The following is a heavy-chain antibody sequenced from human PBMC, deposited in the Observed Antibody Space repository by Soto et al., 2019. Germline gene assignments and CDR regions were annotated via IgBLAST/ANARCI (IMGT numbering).Heavy chain of an antibody. J-gene: IGHJ4*02. V-gene: IGHV4-59*01. CDR2: IYYSGST. CDR1: GGSISSYY. CDR3: ARGYCSGGSCYSRFFDY. D-gene: IGHD2-15*01. Sequence: PSEILSLTCTVSGGSISSYYWNWIRQPPGKGLEWIGYIYYSGSTNYNPSLKSRVTISVDTSKNQFSLKLSSVTAADRAVYYCARGYCSGGSCYSRFFDYLGQGTLVTVSS.